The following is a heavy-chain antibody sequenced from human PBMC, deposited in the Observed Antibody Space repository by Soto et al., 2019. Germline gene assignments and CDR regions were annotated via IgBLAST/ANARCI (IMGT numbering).Heavy chain of an antibody. CDR3: AKDTENYDILTGYYASAFDI. J-gene: IGHJ3*02. CDR2: ISYDGSNK. CDR1: GFTFSSYG. Sequence: QVQLVESGGGVVQPGGSLRLSCAASGFTFSSYGMHWVRQAPGKGLEWGAVISYDGSNKYYADSVKGRFTISIDNYKNTLYLHMHSLRAQDTAVYYCAKDTENYDILTGYYASAFDIWGQGTMVTVSS. V-gene: IGHV3-30*18. D-gene: IGHD3-9*01.